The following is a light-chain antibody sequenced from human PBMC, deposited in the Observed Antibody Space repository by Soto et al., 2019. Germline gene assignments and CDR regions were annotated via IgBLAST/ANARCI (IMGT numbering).Light chain of an antibody. J-gene: IGKJ2*01. CDR3: QQYNSF. CDR1: QNINRW. Sequence: DMLVTQSPSTLSASVADRVTITCRASQNINRWLAWYQQRPGKAPKLLMYDASTLESGVASRFSGSGSGTEFTLTISSLQPDDSATYYCQQYNSFFGQGTKLEIK. V-gene: IGKV1-5*01. CDR2: DAS.